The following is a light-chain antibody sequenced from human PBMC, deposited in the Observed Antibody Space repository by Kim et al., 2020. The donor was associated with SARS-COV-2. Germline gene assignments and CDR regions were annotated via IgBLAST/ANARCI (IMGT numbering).Light chain of an antibody. CDR1: QSIGSW. CDR2: KAS. CDR3: QKYDSYPWT. J-gene: IGKJ1*01. V-gene: IGKV1-5*03. Sequence: DIQMTQSPTTLSASVGDRVTITCRASQSIGSWLAWYQQKPGKAPKFLIYKASNLESGVPSRFSGSRSGTQFTLSISSLQPDDFATYYCQKYDSYPWTFGQGTKVDIK.